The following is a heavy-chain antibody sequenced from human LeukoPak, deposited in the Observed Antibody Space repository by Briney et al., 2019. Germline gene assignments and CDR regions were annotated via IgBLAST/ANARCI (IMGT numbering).Heavy chain of an antibody. J-gene: IGHJ4*02. Sequence: GGSLRLSCEVSGFAFSSYVMSWVRQAPGIGLEWVSAIDSNGVTTNYADSVKGRFTISRDNSKNTLYLQSSSLRVEDTAVYYCAKGDDFLADYRYRFDYWGQGTLVTVSS. V-gene: IGHV3-23*01. CDR3: AKGDDFLADYRYRFDY. CDR1: GFAFSSYV. CDR2: IDSNGVTT. D-gene: IGHD3-9*01.